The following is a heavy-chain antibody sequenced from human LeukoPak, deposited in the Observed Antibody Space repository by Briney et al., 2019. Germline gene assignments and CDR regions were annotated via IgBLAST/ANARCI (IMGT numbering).Heavy chain of an antibody. CDR1: GNTLSTYW. CDR2: ISPGDSDT. V-gene: IGHV5-51*01. Sequence: GESLRISCKTSGNTLSTYWIGWVRQMPGKGLEWMGGISPGDSDTIYSPSFQGRVTISVDKSISTAYLQWGSLKASDTAIYYCARGGPTVLTPLDYWGQGTLVTVSS. CDR3: ARGGPTVLTPLDY. J-gene: IGHJ4*02. D-gene: IGHD4-23*01.